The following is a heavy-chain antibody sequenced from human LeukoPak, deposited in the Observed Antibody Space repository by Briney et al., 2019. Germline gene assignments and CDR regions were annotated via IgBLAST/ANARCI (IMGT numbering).Heavy chain of an antibody. D-gene: IGHD6-13*01. V-gene: IGHV3-11*01. CDR3: ARADSSSWYESTYYFDY. CDR1: GFTFSDYY. J-gene: IGHJ4*02. CDR2: ISSSGSTI. Sequence: PGESLRLSCAASGFTFSDYYMSWIRQAPGKGLEWVSYISSSGSTIYYADSVKGRFTISRDNAKNSLYLQMNSLRAEDTAVYYCARADSSSWYESTYYFDYWGQGTLVTVSS.